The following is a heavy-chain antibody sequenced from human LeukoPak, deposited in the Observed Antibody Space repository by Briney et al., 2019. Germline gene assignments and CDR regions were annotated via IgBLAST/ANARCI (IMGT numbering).Heavy chain of an antibody. V-gene: IGHV3-23*01. CDR3: TKDPLDY. CDR2: ISGSAGGT. Sequence: GGSLRLSCVASGFTLSSYMMSWARQAPGKGLEWVSSISGSAGGTFYSDSVRGRFTISRDSPKNTLYLQMSSLRVEDTALYYCTKDPLDYWGQGTLVTVSS. CDR1: GFTLSSYM. J-gene: IGHJ4*02.